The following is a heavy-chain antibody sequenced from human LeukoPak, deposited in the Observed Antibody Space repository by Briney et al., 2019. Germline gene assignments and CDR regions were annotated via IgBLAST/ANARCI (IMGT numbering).Heavy chain of an antibody. J-gene: IGHJ4*02. CDR2: IIPILGIA. V-gene: IGHV1-69*04. CDR1: GGTFSSYA. CDR3: ARDGGALYYFDY. Sequence: GASVKVSCKASGGTFSSYAISWVRQAPGQGLEWMGRIIPILGIANYAQKFQGRVTITADKSTSTAYMELSSLRSEDTAVYYCARDGGALYYFDYWGQGTLVTVSS. D-gene: IGHD3-16*01.